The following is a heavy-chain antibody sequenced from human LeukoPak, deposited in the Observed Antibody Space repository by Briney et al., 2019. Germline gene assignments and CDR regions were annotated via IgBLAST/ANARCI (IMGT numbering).Heavy chain of an antibody. J-gene: IGHJ3*02. D-gene: IGHD6-13*01. Sequence: GESLKISCKGSGYSFTSYWIDWVRQMPGKGLEWMGIIYPGDSDTIYSPSFQGQVTISADKSISTVYLQWSSLKASDTAMYYCARERGMAGDEDAFDIWGQGTMVTVSS. CDR3: ARERGMAGDEDAFDI. CDR2: IYPGDSDT. V-gene: IGHV5-51*01. CDR1: GYSFTSYW.